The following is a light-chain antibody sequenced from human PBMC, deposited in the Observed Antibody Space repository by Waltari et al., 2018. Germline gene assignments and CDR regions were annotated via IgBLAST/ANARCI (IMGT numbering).Light chain of an antibody. Sequence: IEMTQSPSSLSASVGDRVTITCRASQSISTSLNWYQQIPGKPPKLRIYLASTLQSGVPSRFSGSGSGTDFSLTISSLQPEDFATYYCQQSYITAYTFGQGTKVEIQ. J-gene: IGKJ2*01. CDR3: QQSYITAYT. CDR1: QSISTS. CDR2: LAS. V-gene: IGKV1-39*01.